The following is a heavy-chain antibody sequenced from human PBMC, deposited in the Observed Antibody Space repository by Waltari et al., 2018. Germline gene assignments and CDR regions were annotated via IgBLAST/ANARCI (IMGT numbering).Heavy chain of an antibody. CDR1: DGSVSTTNW. J-gene: IGHJ1*01. CDR2: VYHTGST. Sequence: QVRLQESGPGLVKPSGTLSLTCTVSDGSVSTTNWWSWVRQPPGKGLQWIAEVYHTGSTYFNPSLESRVTISLDKSKNQVFLNLTSVTVADTAVYYCARAEYYCSGGSCYSSYFQHWGQGTLVTVSS. CDR3: ARAEYYCSGGSCYSSYFQH. D-gene: IGHD2-15*01. V-gene: IGHV4-4*02.